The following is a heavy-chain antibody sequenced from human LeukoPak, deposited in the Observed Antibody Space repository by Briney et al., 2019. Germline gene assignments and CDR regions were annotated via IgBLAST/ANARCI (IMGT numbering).Heavy chain of an antibody. CDR1: GGSFSGYY. V-gene: IGHV4-34*01. CDR2: IHHSGST. Sequence: PSETLSLTCAVYGGSFSGYYWSWIRQPPGTGLEWIGEIHHSGSTNYNPSLKSRVTISVDTSKNQFSLKLSSVTAADTAVYYCARVGRVTMIVVVKPNWYFDLWGRGTLITVSS. CDR3: ARVGRVTMIVVVKPNWYFDL. J-gene: IGHJ2*01. D-gene: IGHD3-22*01.